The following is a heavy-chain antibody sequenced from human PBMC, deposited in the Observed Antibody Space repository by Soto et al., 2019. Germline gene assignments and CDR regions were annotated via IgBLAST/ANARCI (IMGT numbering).Heavy chain of an antibody. CDR2: IYWDDDK. J-gene: IGHJ4*01. D-gene: IGHD4-17*01. Sequence: QITLKESGPTLVKPTQTLTLTCTFSGISLSTSGVGVGWIRQPPGKALEWLALIYWDDDKRYSPSLKSRLTISKDTSKNQVVLTMTNMDPVDTATYYCPHRRDYGGNSWVKTHIGAFDYWGHRTRVTVSS. CDR3: PHRRDYGGNSWVKTHIGAFDY. CDR1: GISLSTSGVG. V-gene: IGHV2-5*02.